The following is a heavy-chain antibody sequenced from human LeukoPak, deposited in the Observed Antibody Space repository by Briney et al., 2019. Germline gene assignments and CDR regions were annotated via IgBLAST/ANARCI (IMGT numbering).Heavy chain of an antibody. CDR3: ARECRDGYNPRAGGNWSDP. CDR2: ISGSGGST. V-gene: IGHV3-23*01. D-gene: IGHD5-24*01. CDR1: GFTFSSYG. Sequence: PGGTLRLSCAASGFTFSSYGMSWVRQAPGKGLEWVSAISGSGGSTYYADSVKGRFTISRDNSKNTLYLQMNSLRAEDTAVYYCARECRDGYNPRAGGNWSDPWGQGTLVTASS. J-gene: IGHJ5*02.